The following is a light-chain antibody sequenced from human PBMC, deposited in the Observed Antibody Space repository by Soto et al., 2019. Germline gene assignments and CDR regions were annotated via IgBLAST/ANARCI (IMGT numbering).Light chain of an antibody. CDR1: SSDVGGYNF. J-gene: IGLJ2*01. CDR3: SSYAGSTGV. CDR2: EVS. Sequence: QSVLTQPPSASGSPGQSVTISCTGTSSDVGGYNFVSWYQQHPGKAPKLMIYEVSKWPSGVPDRFSGSKSGNTASLTVSGLQAEDEADYYCSSYAGSTGVFGGGTQLTVL. V-gene: IGLV2-8*01.